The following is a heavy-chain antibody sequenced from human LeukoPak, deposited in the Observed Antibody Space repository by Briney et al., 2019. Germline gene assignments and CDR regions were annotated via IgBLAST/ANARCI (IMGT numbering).Heavy chain of an antibody. Sequence: GGSLRLSCAASGFTFSSYGMHWVRQAPGKGLEWVAVISYDGSNKYYADSVEGRFTISRDNSKNTLYLQMNSLRAEDTAVYYCAKGIVATISPYFDYWGQGTLVTVSS. D-gene: IGHD5-12*01. CDR1: GFTFSSYG. V-gene: IGHV3-30*18. J-gene: IGHJ4*02. CDR2: ISYDGSNK. CDR3: AKGIVATISPYFDY.